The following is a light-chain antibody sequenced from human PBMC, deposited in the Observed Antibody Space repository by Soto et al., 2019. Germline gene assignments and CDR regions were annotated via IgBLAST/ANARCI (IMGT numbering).Light chain of an antibody. J-gene: IGLJ1*01. V-gene: IGLV2-14*01. CDR3: SSSTPTRGLV. CDR1: SSDLTYNS. CDR2: DVS. Sequence: QSVLTQPPSASGTPGQRVTISCTEDSSDLTYNSVSWYQHHPHKAPKPIIYDVSYRPSGVSTRFSGSQSAGSASLTISGLQAEDEADYYCSSSTPTRGLVFGSGTKVTVL.